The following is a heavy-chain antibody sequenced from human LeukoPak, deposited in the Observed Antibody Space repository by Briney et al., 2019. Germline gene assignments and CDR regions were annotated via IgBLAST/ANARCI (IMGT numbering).Heavy chain of an antibody. V-gene: IGHV4-39*07. Sequence: SETLSLTCTVSGGSISTSSYYWGWIRQPPGKGLEWIGTIYYSGSTYYNPSLKSRVTISVDTSKNQFSLKLSSVTAADTAIYYCARGGYYGSGNDFRFDPWGQGTLVTVSS. CDR2: IYYSGST. CDR1: GGSISTSSYY. D-gene: IGHD3-10*01. J-gene: IGHJ5*02. CDR3: ARGGYYGSGNDFRFDP.